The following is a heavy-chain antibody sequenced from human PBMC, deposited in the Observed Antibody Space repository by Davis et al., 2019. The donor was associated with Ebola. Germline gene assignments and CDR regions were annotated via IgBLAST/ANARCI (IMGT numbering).Heavy chain of an antibody. Sequence: GESLKISCAASGVTTFSDYYMSWIRQAPGKGLEWISYISGSGSTIYYADSVKGRFTISRDNARSSLYLQMNSLRGEDTAVYYCASRVGFHYWGQGTLVTVSS. J-gene: IGHJ4*02. CDR3: ASRVGFHY. D-gene: IGHD2-21*01. CDR2: ISGSGSTI. CDR1: GVTTFSDYY. V-gene: IGHV3-11*01.